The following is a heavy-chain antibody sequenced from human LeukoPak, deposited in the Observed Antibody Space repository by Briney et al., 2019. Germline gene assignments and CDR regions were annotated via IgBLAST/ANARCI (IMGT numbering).Heavy chain of an antibody. V-gene: IGHV3-49*03. Sequence: GGSLRLSCSASGFTFGDYSMSWFRQAPGKGLEWVGFIRNKAYGGTAEYAASVKGRFTTSRDDSESIAYLQMDSLKTEDTAVYYCSREVRYFDWFQADYWGQGTLVTVSS. CDR2: IRNKAYGGTA. CDR1: GFTFGDYS. J-gene: IGHJ4*02. D-gene: IGHD3-9*01. CDR3: SREVRYFDWFQADY.